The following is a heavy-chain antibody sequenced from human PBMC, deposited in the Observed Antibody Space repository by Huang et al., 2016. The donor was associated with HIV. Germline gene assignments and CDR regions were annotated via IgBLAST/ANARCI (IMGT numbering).Heavy chain of an antibody. CDR2: VYSYGNT. Sequence: EVQLVETGGGLIQPGGSLKLSCAASGFTASANYMGWVRQAPGKGLEGVSIVYSYGNTFYADTLKGRFIISRDNSKNTMYLQMTSLRAEDTAVYYCAKIGGSDYYYYYYMDVWGKGATVTVSS. J-gene: IGHJ6*03. CDR1: GFTASANY. V-gene: IGHV3-53*02. D-gene: IGHD3-16*01. CDR3: AKIGGSDYYYYYYMDV.